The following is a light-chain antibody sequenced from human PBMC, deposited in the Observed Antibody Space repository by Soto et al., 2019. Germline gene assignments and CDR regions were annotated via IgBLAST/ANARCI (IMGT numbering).Light chain of an antibody. V-gene: IGKV1-39*01. CDR1: QSISSY. Sequence: IHMTQSPSSLSASVGDIVTITFRASQSISSYLNWYQQKPGKAPKLLIYAASSLQSGVPSRFSGSGSGTDFTLTISSLQPEDFATYYCQQSYSTLWTFGQGTKVDIK. J-gene: IGKJ1*01. CDR2: AAS. CDR3: QQSYSTLWT.